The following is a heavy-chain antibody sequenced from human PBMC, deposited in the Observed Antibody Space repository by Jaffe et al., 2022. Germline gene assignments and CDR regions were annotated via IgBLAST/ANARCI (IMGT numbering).Heavy chain of an antibody. J-gene: IGHJ3*02. V-gene: IGHV4-59*01. D-gene: IGHD3-10*01. Sequence: QVQLQESGPGLVKPSETLSLTCTVSGGSISSYYWSWIRQPPGKGLEWIGYIYYSGSTNYNPSLKSRVTISVDTSKNQFSLKLSSVTAADTAVYYCAREGYGSGNEAAFDIWGQGTMVTVSS. CDR3: AREGYGSGNEAAFDI. CDR2: IYYSGST. CDR1: GGSISSYY.